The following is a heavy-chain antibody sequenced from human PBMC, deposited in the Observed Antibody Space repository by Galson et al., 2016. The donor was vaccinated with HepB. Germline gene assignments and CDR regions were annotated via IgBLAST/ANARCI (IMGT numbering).Heavy chain of an antibody. Sequence: SETLSLTYTVSGSSITSHYWSWLRQPPGKGLEWIGYMYNSGSTHYNPSLKSRVTISVDTSKNQFSLKQSSVTAADTAVYYCARMLSDRSGFYYFDYWGQGILVIVSS. D-gene: IGHD3-22*01. CDR2: MYNSGST. J-gene: IGHJ4*02. CDR3: ARMLSDRSGFYYFDY. V-gene: IGHV4-59*11. CDR1: GSSITSHY.